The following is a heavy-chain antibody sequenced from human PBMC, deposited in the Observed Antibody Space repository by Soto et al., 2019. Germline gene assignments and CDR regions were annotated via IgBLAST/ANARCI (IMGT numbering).Heavy chain of an antibody. J-gene: IGHJ5*02. CDR3: ARANILLWFGEPHRYNWFDP. CDR2: ICSNGRT. Sequence: PSETLSLTCTVSGGSISSGDYYWSWIRQAPGKGLEWIGYICSNGRTDYNPSLKSRVTMSVDTSKNQFSLMLSSVTAADAAVYYCARANILLWFGEPHRYNWFDPWGQGTLVTVSS. D-gene: IGHD3-10*01. CDR1: GGSISSGDYY. V-gene: IGHV4-30-4*01.